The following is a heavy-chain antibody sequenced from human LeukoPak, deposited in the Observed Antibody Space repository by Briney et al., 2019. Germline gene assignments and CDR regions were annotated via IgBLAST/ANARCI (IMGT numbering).Heavy chain of an antibody. V-gene: IGHV3-30*03. CDR2: ISYDGSNK. CDR1: GFTFSSYG. D-gene: IGHD3-10*01. Sequence: PGGSLRLSCAASGFTFSSYGMHWVRQAPGKGLEWVAVISYDGSNKYYADSVKGRFTISRDNSKNTLYLQMNSLRADDTAVYYCAREQPPGVYFDYWGQGTLVTVSS. CDR3: AREQPPGVYFDY. J-gene: IGHJ4*02.